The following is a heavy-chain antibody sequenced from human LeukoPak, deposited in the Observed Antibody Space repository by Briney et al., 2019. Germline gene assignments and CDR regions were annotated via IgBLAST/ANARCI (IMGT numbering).Heavy chain of an antibody. CDR1: GFIVSSNY. CDR2: TYSDGTT. D-gene: IGHD7-27*01. V-gene: IGHV3-66*01. J-gene: IGHJ6*02. Sequence: GGSLRLSCAASGFIVSSNYMRWVRQAPGKGLEWVSVTYSDGTTYYADPVKGRFTISRDNSKNTLYLQMNSLRAEDTAVYYCARVTGGYGMDVWGQGTTVTVSS. CDR3: ARVTGGYGMDV.